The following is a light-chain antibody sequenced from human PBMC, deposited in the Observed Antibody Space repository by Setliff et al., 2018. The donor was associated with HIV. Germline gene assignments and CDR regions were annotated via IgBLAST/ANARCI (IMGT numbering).Light chain of an antibody. CDR1: SSDVGAYNY. CDR3: SSYATSTTFV. J-gene: IGLJ1*01. V-gene: IGLV2-8*01. Sequence: QSALTQPPSASGSPGQSVTISCTGTSSDVGAYNYVSWYQQHPGKAPKLMIYEVNKRPSGVPDRFSGSKSGNTASLTVSGLQDEDEADYYCSSYATSTTFVFGTGTKVTVL. CDR2: EVN.